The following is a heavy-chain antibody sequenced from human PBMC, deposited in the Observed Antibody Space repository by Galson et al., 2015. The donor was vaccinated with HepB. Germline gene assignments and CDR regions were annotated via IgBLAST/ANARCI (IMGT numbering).Heavy chain of an antibody. CDR3: ARGHEIAPSLYWYFDL. D-gene: IGHD2-21*01. CDR1: GYLFTTYY. CDR2: INPSGGAT. Sequence: SVKVSCKASGYLFTTYYVHWVRQAPGQGLEWMGIINPSGGATTYAQKFQDRVTLTHDTSATAVYMELRSLTSDDTAVYYCARGHEIAPSLYWYFDLWGRGTLVTVSS. V-gene: IGHV1-46*01. J-gene: IGHJ2*01.